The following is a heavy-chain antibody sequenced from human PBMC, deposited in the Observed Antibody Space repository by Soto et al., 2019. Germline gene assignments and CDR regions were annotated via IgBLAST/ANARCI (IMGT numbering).Heavy chain of an antibody. CDR1: GFTFSSYG. D-gene: IGHD4-4*01. CDR3: ARVATYSNTAYYYYGMDV. Sequence: LRLSCAASGFTFSSYGMHWVRQAPGKGLEWVAVIWYDGSNKYYADSVKGRFTISRDNSKNTLYLQMNSLRAEDTAVYYCARVATYSNTAYYYYGMDVWGQGTTVTVSS. CDR2: IWYDGSNK. J-gene: IGHJ6*02. V-gene: IGHV3-33*01.